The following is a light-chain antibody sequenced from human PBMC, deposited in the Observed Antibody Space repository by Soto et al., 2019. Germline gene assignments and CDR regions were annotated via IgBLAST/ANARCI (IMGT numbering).Light chain of an antibody. Sequence: QSVLTQPPSASGSPGQSVTISCTGSSSVIGFFNYVSWYQHHPGKVPKLIIYHVTKRPSGVPDRFSGSKSGNTASLTVSGLQAEDEADYFCSSFVDGSSYVFGTGTKVTVL. J-gene: IGLJ1*01. CDR2: HVT. CDR3: SSFVDGSSYV. CDR1: SSVIGFFNY. V-gene: IGLV2-8*01.